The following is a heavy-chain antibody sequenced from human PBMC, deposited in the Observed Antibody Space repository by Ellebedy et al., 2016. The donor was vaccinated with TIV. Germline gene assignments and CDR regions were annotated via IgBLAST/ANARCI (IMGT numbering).Heavy chain of an antibody. Sequence: GGSLRLSCAASGFTFNSYWMTWVRQAPGKGLEWVANINQDGSDTYYVDSLRGRFTISRDNAKNSLYLLMNSLRGEDTAVYYCATDGSYGDYRSPTHAFEMWGQGTLVTVSS. J-gene: IGHJ3*02. CDR2: INQDGSDT. D-gene: IGHD4-17*01. CDR1: GFTFNSYW. CDR3: ATDGSYGDYRSPTHAFEM. V-gene: IGHV3-7*01.